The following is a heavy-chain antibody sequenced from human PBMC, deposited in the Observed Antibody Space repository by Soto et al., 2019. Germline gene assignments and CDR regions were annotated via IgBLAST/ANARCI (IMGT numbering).Heavy chain of an antibody. J-gene: IGHJ3*02. CDR2: IYHSGST. V-gene: IGHV4-61*08. Sequence: NPSETLSLTCTVSGGSISSGGYYWSWIRQHPGKGLEWIGYIYHSGSTNYNPSLKSRVTISVDTSKNQFSLKLSSVTAADTAVYYCARVWGGAFDIWGQGTMVTVSS. D-gene: IGHD3-10*01. CDR3: ARVWGGAFDI. CDR1: GGSISSGGYY.